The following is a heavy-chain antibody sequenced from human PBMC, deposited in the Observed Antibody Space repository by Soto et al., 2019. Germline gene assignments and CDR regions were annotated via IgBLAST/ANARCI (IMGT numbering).Heavy chain of an antibody. CDR2: ISAHNGNT. J-gene: IGHJ4*02. V-gene: IGHV1-18*04. D-gene: IGHD2-15*01. CDR3: TRDSVLRSIDY. Sequence: QVQLVQAGAEVKKPGASVKVSCKASGYTFTSYGISWVRQAPGQGLEWMGWISAHNGNTNYAQNLQGRVTMTTDTSTSTAYMELRSLRTDDTAVYYCTRDSVLRSIDYWGQGTLVTVSS. CDR1: GYTFTSYG.